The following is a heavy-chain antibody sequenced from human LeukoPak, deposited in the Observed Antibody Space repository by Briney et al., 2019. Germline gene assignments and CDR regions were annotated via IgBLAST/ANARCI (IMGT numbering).Heavy chain of an antibody. D-gene: IGHD6-13*01. CDR1: GGSISSYY. CDR2: IYTSGST. J-gene: IGHJ4*02. CDR3: ARDGYSSSWHFFGY. V-gene: IGHV4-4*07. Sequence: SETLSLTCTVSGGSISSYYGSWIRQPAGKGLEWIGRIYTSGSTNYNPSLKSRVTMSVDTSKNQFSLKLSSVTAADTAVYYCARDGYSSSWHFFGYWGQGTLVTVSS.